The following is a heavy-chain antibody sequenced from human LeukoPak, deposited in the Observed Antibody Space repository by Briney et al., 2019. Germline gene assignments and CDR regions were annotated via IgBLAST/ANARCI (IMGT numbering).Heavy chain of an antibody. D-gene: IGHD2-15*01. CDR3: AKGSGSSCYSPCDY. CDR2: ICANDGNT. CDR1: GLTFRNYA. J-gene: IGHJ4*01. V-gene: IGHV3-23*01. Sequence: PGGSLRLSCAASGLTFRNYAMSWVRQAPGKGLEWVSVICANDGNTYYADAVKGRFTISRDNSKDTLYLQMDSLRAEDTAVYYCAKGSGSSCYSPCDYWGHGILVTVSS.